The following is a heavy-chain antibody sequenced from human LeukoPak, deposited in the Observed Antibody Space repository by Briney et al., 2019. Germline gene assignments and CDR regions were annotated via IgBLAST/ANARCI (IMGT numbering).Heavy chain of an antibody. CDR3: AKRPRDTSYYLGAFDG. Sequence: GGSLRPSCAASGFTFSSYAMTWVRQAPGKGLEWVSAISASGADTYYADSVKGRFTISRDNSKNTLYLQMSSLRAEDTAVYFCAKRPRDTSYYLGAFDGWGQGATATVSS. J-gene: IGHJ3*01. V-gene: IGHV3-23*01. CDR2: ISASGADT. D-gene: IGHD3-9*01. CDR1: GFTFSSYA.